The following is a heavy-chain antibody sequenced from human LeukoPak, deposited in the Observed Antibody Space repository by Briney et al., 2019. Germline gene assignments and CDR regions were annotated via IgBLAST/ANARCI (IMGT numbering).Heavy chain of an antibody. V-gene: IGHV4-59*01. CDR1: GGFIRNYY. CDR3: ARTKLAYSYGLFYI. J-gene: IGHJ4*02. D-gene: IGHD5-18*01. CDR2: IYYSGST. Sequence: SETLSLTCTVSGGFIRNYYWSWLRQPPGKGLEWIGYIYYSGSTTYNPSLKSRVTISVDTSKNQFSLKLSSVTAADTAVYYCARTKLAYSYGLFYIWGQGTLVTVSS.